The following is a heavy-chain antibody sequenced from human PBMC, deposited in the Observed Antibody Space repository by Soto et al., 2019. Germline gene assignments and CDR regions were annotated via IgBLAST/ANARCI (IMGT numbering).Heavy chain of an antibody. CDR2: FDPEDGET. V-gene: IGHV1-24*01. D-gene: IGHD3-9*01. CDR1: GFAHTELS. J-gene: IGHJ5*02. Sequence: APVKPTSKVSGFAHTELSMHWVRQAPGKGLEWMGGFDPEDGETIYAQKFQGRVTMTEDTSTDTAYMELSSLRSEDTAVYYCATVNGRYFDWFPNWFDPWGQGTLVTVSS. CDR3: ATVNGRYFDWFPNWFDP.